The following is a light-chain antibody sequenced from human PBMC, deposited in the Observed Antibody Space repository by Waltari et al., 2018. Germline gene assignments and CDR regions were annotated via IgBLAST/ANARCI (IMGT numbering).Light chain of an antibody. V-gene: IGKV2-30*02. CDR2: KVS. Sequence: DVVMTQSPLSLPVTLGQPASISCKSSQSLVHSDGNTYLNWFHQRPGQSPRRLIYKVSNRDSGVPDRFSGSGSGTDFTLKISRVEVGDVGVYYCMQGTHWPRTFGQGTKVEIK. J-gene: IGKJ1*01. CDR3: MQGTHWPRT. CDR1: QSLVHSDGNTY.